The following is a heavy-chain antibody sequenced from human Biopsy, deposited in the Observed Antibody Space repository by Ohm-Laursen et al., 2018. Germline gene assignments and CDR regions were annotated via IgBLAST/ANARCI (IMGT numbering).Heavy chain of an antibody. Sequence: SLRLSCAASGFIFSRYWMNWVRQTPEKGLEWVATMNQAGSEEHYVDSVKGRFTISRDNSKSSLYLQMNSLRDEDTAVYYCARGPSGTAAGRFASWGQGTLVTVSS. D-gene: IGHD6-13*01. J-gene: IGHJ4*02. V-gene: IGHV3-7*04. CDR2: MNQAGSEE. CDR3: ARGPSGTAAGRFAS. CDR1: GFIFSRYW.